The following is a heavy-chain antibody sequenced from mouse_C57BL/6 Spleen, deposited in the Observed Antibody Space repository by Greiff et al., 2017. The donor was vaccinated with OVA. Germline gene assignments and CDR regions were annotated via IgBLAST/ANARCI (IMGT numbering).Heavy chain of an antibody. CDR3: AAPASLDY. J-gene: IGHJ2*01. CDR2: IDPSDSST. V-gene: IGHV1-59*01. CDR1: GYTFTSYW. Sequence: VQLQQPGAELVRPGTSVKLSCKASGYTFTSYWMHWVKQRPGQGLEWIGVIDPSDSSTNYNQKFKGKATLTVDTSSSTAYMQLSSLTSEDSAVYYCAAPASLDYWGQGTTLTVSS.